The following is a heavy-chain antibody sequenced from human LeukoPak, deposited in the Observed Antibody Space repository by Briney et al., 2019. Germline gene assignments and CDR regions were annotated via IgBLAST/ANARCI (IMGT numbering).Heavy chain of an antibody. V-gene: IGHV3-23*01. CDR1: GFTFSSYP. CDR3: VKGHSSGWVSEY. D-gene: IGHD6-19*01. CDR2: ISGSGDST. J-gene: IGHJ4*02. Sequence: GGSLRLSCAASGFTFSSYPMSWVRQAPGKGLEWVSAISGSGDSTYYADSVKGRFTISRDNSKNTLYLQMNSLRAEDTAVYYCVKGHSSGWVSEYWGQGTLVTVSS.